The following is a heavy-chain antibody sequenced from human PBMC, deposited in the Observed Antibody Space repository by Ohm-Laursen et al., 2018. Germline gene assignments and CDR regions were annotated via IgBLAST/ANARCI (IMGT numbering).Heavy chain of an antibody. D-gene: IGHD1-7*01. CDR3: ARGRLSGTRRALDI. J-gene: IGHJ3*02. CDR2: MNPKNDDT. Sequence: ASVKVSCKTSGYTFINYDIHWVRQASGQGLEWMGWMNPKNDDTGYAHKFQGRVTMSRNTSISTANLEMTSLRSEDTAVYYCARGRLSGTRRALDIWGQGTMVTVSS. CDR1: GYTFINYD. V-gene: IGHV1-8*01.